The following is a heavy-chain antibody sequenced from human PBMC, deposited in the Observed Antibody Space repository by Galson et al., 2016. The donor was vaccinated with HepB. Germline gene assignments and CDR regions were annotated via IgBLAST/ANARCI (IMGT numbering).Heavy chain of an antibody. J-gene: IGHJ4*02. CDR2: ISGAGGST. D-gene: IGHD2-2*01. CDR3: AKDSGLKPRYHQH. Sequence: SLRLSCAASGFIFSNYAMNWVRQAPGKGLEWVSRISGAGGSTYYAGSVKGRFTISRDNSKNTLFLQMSSLRVEDTAVYFCAKDSGLKPRYHQHWGQGTLVTVSS. CDR1: GFIFSNYA. V-gene: IGHV3-23*01.